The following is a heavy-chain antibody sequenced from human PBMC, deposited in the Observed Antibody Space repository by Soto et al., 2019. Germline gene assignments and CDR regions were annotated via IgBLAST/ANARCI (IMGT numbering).Heavy chain of an antibody. Sequence: PSQTLSLTCAVSGDSVSNNGAAWNWIRQSPSRGLEWLGRTYYRSQWHYEYAPSVRGRITINPDTSKNHFSLQLNSVTPEDTALYYCARDPPDCLSGLDCWGQGTLVTVSS. D-gene: IGHD1-26*01. CDR1: GDSVSNNGAA. CDR2: TYYRSQWHY. V-gene: IGHV6-1*01. CDR3: ARDPPDCLSGLDC. J-gene: IGHJ4*02.